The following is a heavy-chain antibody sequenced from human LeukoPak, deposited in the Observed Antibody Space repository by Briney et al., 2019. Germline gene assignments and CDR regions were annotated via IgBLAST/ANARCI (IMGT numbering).Heavy chain of an antibody. Sequence: PGGSLRLSCAASGFTFSSYWMHLVRQAPGKGLVWVSRINTDGSSTSYADSVKGRFTISRDDAKNTLYLQMNSLRADDTAVYYCARVMGSTSVDYWGQGTLVTVSS. CDR2: INTDGSST. CDR3: ARVMGSTSVDY. D-gene: IGHD2-2*01. CDR1: GFTFSSYW. J-gene: IGHJ4*02. V-gene: IGHV3-74*01.